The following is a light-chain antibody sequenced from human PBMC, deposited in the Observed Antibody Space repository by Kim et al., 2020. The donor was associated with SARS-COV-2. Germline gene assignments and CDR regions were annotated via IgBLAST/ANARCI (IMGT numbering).Light chain of an antibody. Sequence: VVHYDSDRPSGIPERFSGSSSGNTATVIISRVEAGYEADYYCQVWYTISDHGVFGGGTQLTVL. CDR3: QVWYTISDHGV. V-gene: IGLV3-21*02. J-gene: IGLJ3*02. CDR2: YDS.